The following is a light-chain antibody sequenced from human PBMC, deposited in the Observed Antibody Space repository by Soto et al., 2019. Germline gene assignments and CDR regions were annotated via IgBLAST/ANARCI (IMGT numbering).Light chain of an antibody. CDR2: TAS. Sequence: DIQMTQSPSSLSASLVDRVTITCRASQNIATYLNWYQQTPGKAPKLLIYTASNLETGVPSRFSGSGSGTDFTFTISSLQPEDIATYYCQQYDNLPHFGQGTRLEIK. CDR1: QNIATY. J-gene: IGKJ5*01. V-gene: IGKV1-33*01. CDR3: QQYDNLPH.